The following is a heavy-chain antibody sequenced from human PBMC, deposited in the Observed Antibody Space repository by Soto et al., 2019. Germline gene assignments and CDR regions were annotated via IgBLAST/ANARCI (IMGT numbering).Heavy chain of an antibody. V-gene: IGHV4-34*01. Sequence: SETLSLSCAVYGGSFSGYYWSWSRRPPGKGLEWIGEINHSGSTNYNPSLKSRVTISVDTSKNQFSLKLSSVTAADTAVYYCASLPLTGIRVYGVLGAGRTGGQNAFDIWGQGTMVTVSS. J-gene: IGHJ3*02. D-gene: IGHD1-1*01. CDR2: INHSGST. CDR1: GGSFSGYY. CDR3: ASLPLTGIRVYGVLGAGRTGGQNAFDI.